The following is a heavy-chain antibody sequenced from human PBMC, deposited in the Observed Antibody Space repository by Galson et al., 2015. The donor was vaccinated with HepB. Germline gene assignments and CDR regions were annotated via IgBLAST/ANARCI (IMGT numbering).Heavy chain of an antibody. V-gene: IGHV3-33*01. CDR2: IWHDGTNK. CDR3: GRSVYQLPPPVRFGMDV. Sequence: SLRLSCAASRFTFSNYGMHWVRQAPGKGLEWVAGIWHDGTNKYYADSVKGRFTISRDNYKNTLYLQMNSLRAEDTAVYFCGRSVYQLPPPVRFGMDVWGQGTTVTVSS. J-gene: IGHJ6*02. CDR1: RFTFSNYG. D-gene: IGHD2-2*01.